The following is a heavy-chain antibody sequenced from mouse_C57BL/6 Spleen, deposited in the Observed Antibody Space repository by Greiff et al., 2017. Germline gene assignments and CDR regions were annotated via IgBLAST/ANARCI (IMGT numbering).Heavy chain of an antibody. CDR3: ARGESNGSSYFDY. Sequence: QVQLQQSGPELVKPGASVKISCKASGYAFSSSWMNWVKQRPGKGLEWIGRIYPGDGDTNYNGKFKGKATLTADKSSSTAYMQLSSLTSEDSAVYFCARGESNGSSYFDYWGQGTTLTVSS. CDR1: GYAFSSSW. J-gene: IGHJ2*01. V-gene: IGHV1-82*01. D-gene: IGHD1-1*01. CDR2: IYPGDGDT.